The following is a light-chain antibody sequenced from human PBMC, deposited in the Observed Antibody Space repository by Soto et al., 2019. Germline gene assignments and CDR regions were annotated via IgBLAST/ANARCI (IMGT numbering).Light chain of an antibody. V-gene: IGKV3-11*01. CDR3: QQRSNWRYT. CDR1: QSVSSY. CDR2: DAS. J-gene: IGKJ2*01. Sequence: EIVLTQSPAILSLSPGERATLSCRASQSVSSYLAWYQQKPGQAPRLLIYDASNRATGIPARFSGSGSGTDFTLTISSLEPEDFAVYYCQQRSNWRYTFGQGTKLEIE.